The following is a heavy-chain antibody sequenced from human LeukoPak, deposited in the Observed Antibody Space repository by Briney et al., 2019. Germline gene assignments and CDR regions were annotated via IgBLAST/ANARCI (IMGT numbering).Heavy chain of an antibody. J-gene: IGHJ6*04. V-gene: IGHV1-69*01. CDR3: ARGIVVVVTATQGYYYGMDV. CDR2: IIPIFGTA. D-gene: IGHD2-15*01. Sequence: GSSVKVSCKASGGTFSSYAISWVRQAPGQGLEWMGGIIPIFGTANYAQKFQGRVTITADESTSTAYMELSSLRSEDTAVYYCARGIVVVVTATQGYYYGMDVWGKGTTVTVSS. CDR1: GGTFSSYA.